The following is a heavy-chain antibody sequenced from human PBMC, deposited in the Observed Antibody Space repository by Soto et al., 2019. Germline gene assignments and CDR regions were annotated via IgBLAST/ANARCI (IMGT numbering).Heavy chain of an antibody. V-gene: IGHV3-23*01. CDR3: ARLRGYDSSGYLYYFDY. CDR1: GFTFRNYA. D-gene: IGHD3-22*01. CDR2: IDDSGGGT. Sequence: HPGGSLRLSCAASGFTFRNYAMSWVRQAPGKGLEWVSGIDDSGGGTYYADSVKGRFTISRDNSKNTLYLQMNSLRAEDTAVYYCARLRGYDSSGYLYYFDYWGQGTLVTVSS. J-gene: IGHJ4*02.